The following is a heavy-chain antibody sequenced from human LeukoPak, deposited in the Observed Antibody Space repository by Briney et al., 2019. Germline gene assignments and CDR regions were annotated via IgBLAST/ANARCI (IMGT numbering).Heavy chain of an antibody. D-gene: IGHD1-26*01. V-gene: IGHV4-39*01. Sequence: SETLSLTCTVSGGSVSRGSYYWGWIRQPPGKGLEWIGSIHYSGSTYYNPSLKSRVTISVDTSKNQFSLKLSSVTAADTAVYYCARHQALLQRAGTDFDYWGQGTLVTVSS. CDR3: ARHQALLQRAGTDFDY. CDR2: IHYSGST. CDR1: GGSVSRGSYY. J-gene: IGHJ4*02.